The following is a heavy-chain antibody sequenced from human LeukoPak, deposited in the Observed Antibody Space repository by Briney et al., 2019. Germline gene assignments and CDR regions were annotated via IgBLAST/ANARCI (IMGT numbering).Heavy chain of an antibody. J-gene: IGHJ4*02. CDR3: ARVEDPYSSSWSYFDY. D-gene: IGHD6-13*01. CDR1: GGSISSGSYY. Sequence: SETLSLTCTVSGGSISSGSYYWSWIRQPAGKGLEWIGRIYTSGSTNYNPSLKSRVTISVDTSKNQFSLKLSSVTAADTAVYYCARVEDPYSSSWSYFDYWGQGTLVTVSS. CDR2: IYTSGST. V-gene: IGHV4-61*02.